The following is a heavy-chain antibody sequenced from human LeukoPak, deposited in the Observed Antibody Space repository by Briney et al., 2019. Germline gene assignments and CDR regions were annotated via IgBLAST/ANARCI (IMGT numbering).Heavy chain of an antibody. D-gene: IGHD6-13*01. J-gene: IGHJ5*02. V-gene: IGHV3-21*01. Sequence: GGSLRLSCAASGFTFSSYSMNCVRQAPGKGLEWVSSISSSSSYIYYADSVKGRFTISRDNAKNSLNLQMNSLRAEDTAVYYCARARQQLVPNWFDPWGQGTLVTVSS. CDR3: ARARQQLVPNWFDP. CDR1: GFTFSSYS. CDR2: ISSSSSYI.